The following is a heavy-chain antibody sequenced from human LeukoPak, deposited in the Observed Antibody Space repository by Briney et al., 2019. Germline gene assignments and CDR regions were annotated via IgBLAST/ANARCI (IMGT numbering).Heavy chain of an antibody. CDR2: INPNSGGT. J-gene: IGHJ4*02. CDR1: GYTFTGYY. Sequence: GASVKVSCKASGYTFTGYYMHWVRQAPGQGLEWMGWINPNSGGTNYAQKFQGRVTMTRDTSNSTAYMELSRLRSDDTAVYYCARVFDYGDYCLDYWGQGTLVTVSS. CDR3: ARVFDYGDYCLDY. V-gene: IGHV1-2*02. D-gene: IGHD4-17*01.